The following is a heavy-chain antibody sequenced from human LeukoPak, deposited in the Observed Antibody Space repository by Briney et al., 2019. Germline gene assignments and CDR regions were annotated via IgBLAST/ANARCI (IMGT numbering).Heavy chain of an antibody. D-gene: IGHD4-17*01. CDR2: ISGSSDYI. CDR3: ATARYYGDYGLAGPGTFGY. CDR1: GFTFRSYS. Sequence: PGGSLRLSCAASGFTFRSYSMNWVRQAPGKGLEWVSSISGSSDYIYYADSVKGRFTISRDNTKDSLYLQMNSLRAEDAAVYYCATARYYGDYGLAGPGTFGYWGQGTLVTVSS. J-gene: IGHJ4*02. V-gene: IGHV3-21*01.